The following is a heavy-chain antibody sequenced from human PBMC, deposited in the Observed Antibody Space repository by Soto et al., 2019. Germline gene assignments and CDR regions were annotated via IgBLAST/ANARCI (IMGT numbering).Heavy chain of an antibody. Sequence: PSETLSLTCAVYGGSFSGYYWSWIRQPPGKGLEWIGEINHSGSTNYNPSLKSRVTISVDTSKNQFSLKLSSVTAADTAVYYCARVRRWLQLSYYYYGMDVWGQGTTVTVSS. D-gene: IGHD5-12*01. J-gene: IGHJ6*02. CDR1: GGSFSGYY. CDR2: INHSGST. CDR3: ARVRRWLQLSYYYYGMDV. V-gene: IGHV4-34*01.